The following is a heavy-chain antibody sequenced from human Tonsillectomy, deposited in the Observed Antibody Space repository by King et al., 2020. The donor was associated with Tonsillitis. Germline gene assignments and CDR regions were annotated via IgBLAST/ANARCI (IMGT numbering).Heavy chain of an antibody. CDR3: ARERRSGSGDYFDY. V-gene: IGHV4-30-4*07. CDR1: SGSISSGGYS. Sequence: MQLQESGPGLVKPSQTLSLTCAVSSGSISSGGYSWSWIRQPPGKGLEWIGYIYYSGSTYYNPSLKSRVTISVDTSKNQFSLKLSSVTAADTAVYYCARERRSGSGDYFDYWGQGTLVTVSS. J-gene: IGHJ4*02. D-gene: IGHD1-26*01. CDR2: IYYSGST.